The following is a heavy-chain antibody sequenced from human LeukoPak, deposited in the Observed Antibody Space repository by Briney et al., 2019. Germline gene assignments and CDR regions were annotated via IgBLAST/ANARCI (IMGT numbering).Heavy chain of an antibody. D-gene: IGHD6-13*01. CDR3: AREDYSSSCPDY. CDR2: INPNSGGT. V-gene: IGHV1-2*02. Sequence: ASVKVSCKASGYTFTGYYMHWVRQAPGQGLEWMGWINPNSGGTNYAQKFQGRVTMTRDTSINTAYMELSRLRSDDTAVYYCAREDYSSSCPDYWGQGTLVTVSS. CDR1: GYTFTGYY. J-gene: IGHJ4*02.